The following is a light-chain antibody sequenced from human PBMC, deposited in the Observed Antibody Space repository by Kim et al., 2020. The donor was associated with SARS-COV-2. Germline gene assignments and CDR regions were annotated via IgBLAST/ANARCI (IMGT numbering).Light chain of an antibody. V-gene: IGLV2-8*01. CDR1: SSDIGNYNF. CDR2: EVY. J-gene: IGLJ1*01. CDR3: SSYAGSNIWV. Sequence: QSVLTQPPSASGSPGQSVTISCTGTSSDIGNYNFVSWYHHHPGKVPKLIIFEVYKRPSGVPDRFSGSKSGNTASLTVSGLQPEDEGDYYCSSYAGSNIWVFGTGTKVTVL.